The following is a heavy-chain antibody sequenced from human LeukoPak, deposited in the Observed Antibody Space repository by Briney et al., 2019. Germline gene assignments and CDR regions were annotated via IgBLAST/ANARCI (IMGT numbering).Heavy chain of an antibody. D-gene: IGHD4-17*01. J-gene: IGHJ6*03. V-gene: IGHV1-69*05. Sequence: SVKVSCKASGGTFTSYAISWVRQAPGQGLEWMGGIIPIFGTANYAQKFQGRVTITTDESTSTAYMELSSLRSEDTAVYYCARDLQLAVTGDYYYYYMDVWGKGTTVTVSS. CDR1: GGTFTSYA. CDR3: ARDLQLAVTGDYYYYYMDV. CDR2: IIPIFGTA.